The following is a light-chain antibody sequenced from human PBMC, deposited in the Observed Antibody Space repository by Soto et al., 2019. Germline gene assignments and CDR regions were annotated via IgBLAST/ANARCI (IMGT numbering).Light chain of an antibody. CDR3: QHYSTVWA. Sequence: DIQMTQSPSTLSASVGDRLTIACPASQRISDRLAGYQRKPGKAPKLRIFDASSLESGVPSRFSGSGSGTEFTLTISSLQPDDFATYYCQHYSTVWAFGQGTKVDIK. CDR2: DAS. CDR1: QRISDR. V-gene: IGKV1-5*01. J-gene: IGKJ1*01.